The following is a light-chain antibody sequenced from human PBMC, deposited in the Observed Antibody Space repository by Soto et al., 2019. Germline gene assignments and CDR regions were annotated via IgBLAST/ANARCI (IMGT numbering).Light chain of an antibody. V-gene: IGKV1-39*01. CDR2: AAS. J-gene: IGKJ4*02. CDR1: QSISSY. Sequence: DFQMTESPSSLSASVGDSVTITCRASQSISSYLNWYQQKPGKAPKVLIYAASSLQSGVPSRFSGIGSGTDFTLSISSLQPEEFATYYCQQSYSGPLTFGGGTKVDIK. CDR3: QQSYSGPLT.